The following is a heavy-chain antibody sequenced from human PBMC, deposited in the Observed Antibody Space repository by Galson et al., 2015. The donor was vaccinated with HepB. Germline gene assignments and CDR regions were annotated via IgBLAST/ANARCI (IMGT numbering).Heavy chain of an antibody. CDR2: IHDDGRT. CDR1: Y. CDR3: ARSATYSGNYYLYAMDV. D-gene: IGHD2-15*01. Sequence: YWSWVRQSPGKGLEWIGYIHDDGRTSYSPSPKSRVTISTDTSKNQFSLRLTSVTAADTAVYYCARSATYSGNYYLYAMDVWGHGTTVTVSS. V-gene: IGHV4-59*01. J-gene: IGHJ6*02.